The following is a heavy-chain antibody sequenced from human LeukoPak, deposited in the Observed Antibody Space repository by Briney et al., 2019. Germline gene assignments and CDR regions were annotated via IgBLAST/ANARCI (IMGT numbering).Heavy chain of an antibody. CDR3: AREGGGDYGDYLRY. CDR1: GFTFDDYA. V-gene: IGHV3-53*01. D-gene: IGHD4-17*01. CDR2: IYSGGDT. J-gene: IGHJ4*02. Sequence: PGRSLRLSCAASGFTFDDYAMHWVRQAPGKGLEWVSGIYSGGDTYSADSVKGRFTISRDNSKNTVYLQMNSLRAEDTAVYYCAREGGGDYGDYLRYWGQGTLVTVSS.